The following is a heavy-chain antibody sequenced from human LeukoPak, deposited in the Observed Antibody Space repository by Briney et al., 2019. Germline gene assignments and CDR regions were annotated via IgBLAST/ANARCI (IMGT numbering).Heavy chain of an antibody. Sequence: TLSLTCAVSGGSISSGGYSWGWIRQPPGKGLEWIGYIYHSGSTYYNPSLKSRVTISVDRSKHQFSLKLSSVTAADTAVYYCARDGGYYDSSGYYYFYGMDVWGQGTTVTVSS. J-gene: IGHJ6*02. CDR1: GGSISSGGYS. CDR3: ARDGGYYDSSGYYYFYGMDV. V-gene: IGHV4-30-2*01. D-gene: IGHD3-22*01. CDR2: IYHSGST.